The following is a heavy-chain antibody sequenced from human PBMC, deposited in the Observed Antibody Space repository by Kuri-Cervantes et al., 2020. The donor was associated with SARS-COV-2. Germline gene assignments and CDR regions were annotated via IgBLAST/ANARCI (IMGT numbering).Heavy chain of an antibody. D-gene: IGHD3-9*01. V-gene: IGHV2-5*05. CDR3: AHTGRYFDWLTPPNAFDI. CDR1: GFSISTGGVG. Sequence: GPTRVKATQTLTLTCTCSGFSISTGGVGVGWIRQPPGKALEWLALIYWDDDKRYVPSLKSRLTITKDTSKSQVVLTMTNMDPVDTATYYCAHTGRYFDWLTPPNAFDIWGQGTMVTVSS. J-gene: IGHJ3*02. CDR2: IYWDDDK.